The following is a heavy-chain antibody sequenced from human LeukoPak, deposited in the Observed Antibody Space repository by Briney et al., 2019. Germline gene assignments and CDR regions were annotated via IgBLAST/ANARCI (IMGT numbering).Heavy chain of an antibody. Sequence: GGSLRLSCAASGFTFSSYAMHWVRQAPGKGLEWVAVISYDGSNKYYADSVKGRFTISRDNGKNSLYLQMNSLRVEDTAVYYCETAYSSSSVERWGQGTLVTVSS. CDR2: ISYDGSNK. CDR1: GFTFSSYA. CDR3: ETAYSSSSVER. J-gene: IGHJ5*02. D-gene: IGHD6-6*01. V-gene: IGHV3-30-3*01.